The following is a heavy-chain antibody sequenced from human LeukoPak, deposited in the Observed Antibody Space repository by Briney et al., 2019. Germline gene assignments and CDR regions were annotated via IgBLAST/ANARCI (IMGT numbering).Heavy chain of an antibody. V-gene: IGHV3-33*01. CDR1: GFTFSSYG. J-gene: IGHJ4*02. CDR2: IWYDGSNK. CDR3: ARVLGYYGSGSYYSPLDY. Sequence: RTGGSLRLSRAASGFTFSSYGMHWVRQAPGKGLEWVAVIWYDGSNKYYADSVKGRFTISRDNSKNTLYLQMNSLRAEDTAVYYCARVLGYYGSGSYYSPLDYWGQGTLVTVSS. D-gene: IGHD3-10*01.